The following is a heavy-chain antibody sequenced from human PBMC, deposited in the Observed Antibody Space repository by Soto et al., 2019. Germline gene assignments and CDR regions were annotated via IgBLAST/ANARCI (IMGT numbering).Heavy chain of an antibody. Sequence: QVQLVESGGGVVQPDRSLRLSCVASGFSFSNYAMHWVRQAPGKGLEWVAVISYDGSNKYYADSVKGRFTISGDNSKNTLYLEMSSLRAEDTAMYYCARDLIAAFGTPNYWGQGTLVTVSS. V-gene: IGHV3-30-3*01. CDR3: ARDLIAAFGTPNY. CDR2: ISYDGSNK. J-gene: IGHJ4*02. D-gene: IGHD6-13*01. CDR1: GFSFSNYA.